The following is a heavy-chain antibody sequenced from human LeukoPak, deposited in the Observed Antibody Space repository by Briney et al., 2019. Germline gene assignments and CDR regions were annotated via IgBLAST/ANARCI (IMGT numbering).Heavy chain of an antibody. Sequence: SETLSLTCSVSGGSFSNHFWSWVRQPAGKGLEWIGRIYPSGSTNYNPSLKSRVTISVDTSKNQFSLKLSSVTAADTAVYYCARTNYDSSGYYLYFDYWGQGTLVTVSS. D-gene: IGHD3-22*01. CDR3: ARTNYDSSGYYLYFDY. CDR2: IYPSGST. CDR1: GGSFSNHF. V-gene: IGHV4-4*07. J-gene: IGHJ4*02.